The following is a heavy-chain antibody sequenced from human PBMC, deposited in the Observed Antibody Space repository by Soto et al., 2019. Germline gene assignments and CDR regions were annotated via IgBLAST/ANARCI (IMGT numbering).Heavy chain of an antibody. CDR2: MNPNSGNT. Sequence: QVQLVQSGAEVKKPGASVKVSCKASGYTFTSYDINWVRQATGQGLEWMGWMNPNSGNTGYAQKFKGRVTMTRNTSISTAYMKLSSLRSEDTAVYYCARWPDGYYYYGMDVWGQGTTVTVSS. V-gene: IGHV1-8*01. J-gene: IGHJ6*02. CDR1: GYTFTSYD. CDR3: ARWPDGYYYYGMDV.